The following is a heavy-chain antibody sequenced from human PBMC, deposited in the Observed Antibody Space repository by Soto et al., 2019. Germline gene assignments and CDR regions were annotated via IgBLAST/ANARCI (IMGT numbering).Heavy chain of an antibody. J-gene: IGHJ4*02. Sequence: GGSLRLSCAASVFTLRSYWMHWVRQAPGGGLVWVSRIDGSGSNTFYADSVKGRFTISRDNAKNTLYLQMNNLSPEDTAVYYCARNLNGYGNWDYWGQGNLVTVSS. CDR1: VFTLRSYW. D-gene: IGHD1-1*01. CDR2: IDGSGSNT. CDR3: ARNLNGYGNWDY. V-gene: IGHV3-74*01.